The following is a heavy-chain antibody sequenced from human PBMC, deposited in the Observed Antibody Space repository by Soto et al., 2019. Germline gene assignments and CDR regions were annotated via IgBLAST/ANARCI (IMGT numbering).Heavy chain of an antibody. J-gene: IGHJ4*02. CDR2: ISYDGSDK. V-gene: IGHV3-30*18. CDR3: AKDNPAVDF. CDR1: GFTFSSYG. Sequence: QVQLVESGGGVVQPGRSLRLSCAASGFTFSSYGMHWVRQAPGKGLEWVAIISYDGSDKYYADSVKGRCTISRDSSKNTVCLEMNSLTTEDTAVYFCAKDNPAVDFWGQGTLVTVSS.